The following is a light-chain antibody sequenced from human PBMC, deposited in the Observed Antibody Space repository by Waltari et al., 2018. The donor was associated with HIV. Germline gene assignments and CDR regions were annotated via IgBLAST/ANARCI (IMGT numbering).Light chain of an antibody. V-gene: IGLV2-14*01. CDR3: SSYTRSSTYV. Sequence: QSALTQPASVSGSPGQSITISCTGTSSDIGAYNYVSWYQQHPGKVPKLMIYDVTKRPSGASNRFSGSKSGNTASLTISGLQAADEADYFCSSYTRSSTYVFGTGTKVTVL. CDR2: DVT. J-gene: IGLJ1*01. CDR1: SSDIGAYNY.